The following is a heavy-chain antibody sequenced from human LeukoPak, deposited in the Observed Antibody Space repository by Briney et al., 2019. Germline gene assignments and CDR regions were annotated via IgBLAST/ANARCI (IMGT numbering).Heavy chain of an antibody. J-gene: IGHJ4*02. Sequence: GGSLRLSCASSGFTFSAYHMNWVRQAPGKGLEWISFISSDSGTIYCADSVKGRFTISRNNAANSLSLQMNDLRDGDTAVYYCARGDPFDYWGQGTMVTVSS. V-gene: IGHV3-48*02. CDR2: ISSDSGTI. CDR1: GFTFSAYH. CDR3: ARGDPFDY.